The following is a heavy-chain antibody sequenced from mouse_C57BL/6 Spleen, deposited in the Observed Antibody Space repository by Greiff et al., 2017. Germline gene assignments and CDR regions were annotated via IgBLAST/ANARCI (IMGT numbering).Heavy chain of an antibody. Sequence: VQLQQSVAELVRPGASVKLSCTASGFNIQNTYMHWVKQRPEQGLEWIGRIDPANGNTKYAPKFKGKATITVDTAYNTSYLQRSSLTSEDTAIYYCASGSAVDDWGQGTTLTVSS. V-gene: IGHV14-3*01. CDR2: IDPANGNT. CDR1: GFNIQNTY. CDR3: ASGSAVDD. D-gene: IGHD1-1*01. J-gene: IGHJ2*01.